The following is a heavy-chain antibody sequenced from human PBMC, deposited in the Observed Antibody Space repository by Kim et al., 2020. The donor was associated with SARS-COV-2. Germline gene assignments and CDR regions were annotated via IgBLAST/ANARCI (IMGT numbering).Heavy chain of an antibody. V-gene: IGHV4-4*02. J-gene: IGHJ6*02. CDR3: ARDWWFGERGRSNYYYYGMDV. D-gene: IGHD3-10*01. Sequence: SETLSLTCAVSGGSISSSNWWSWVRQPPGKGLEWIGEIYHSGSTNYNPSLKSRVTISVDKSKNQFSLKLSSVTAADTAVYYCARDWWFGERGRSNYYYYGMDVWGQGTTVTVSS. CDR1: GGSISSSNW. CDR2: IYHSGST.